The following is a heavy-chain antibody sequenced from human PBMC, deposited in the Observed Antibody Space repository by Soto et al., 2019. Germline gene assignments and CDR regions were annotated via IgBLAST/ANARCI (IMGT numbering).Heavy chain of an antibody. CDR1: GGSISSYY. Sequence: QVQLQESGPGLVKPSETLSLTCTVSGGSISSYYWSWIRQPPGKGLEWIGYIYYSGSTNYNPSLKSRVTISVDAYKNQLSLQLSSVTAADTAVYYCARRYGGAFDICGQGTMVTVSS. V-gene: IGHV4-59*08. CDR3: ARRYGGAFDI. CDR2: IYYSGST. D-gene: IGHD3-10*01. J-gene: IGHJ3*02.